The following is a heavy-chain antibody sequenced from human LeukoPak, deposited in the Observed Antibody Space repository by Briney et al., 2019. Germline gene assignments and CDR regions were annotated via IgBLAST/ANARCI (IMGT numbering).Heavy chain of an antibody. CDR1: GFTFSSYW. Sequence: GGSLRLSCAASGFTFSSYWMSWVRQAPGKGLEWVANIKQDGSEKYYVDSVKGRFTTSRDNAKNSLYLQMNSLRAEDTAVYYCARDLGIDYYYYMHVWGKGTTVTVSS. V-gene: IGHV3-7*01. CDR2: IKQDGSEK. CDR3: ARDLGIDYYYYMHV. J-gene: IGHJ6*03.